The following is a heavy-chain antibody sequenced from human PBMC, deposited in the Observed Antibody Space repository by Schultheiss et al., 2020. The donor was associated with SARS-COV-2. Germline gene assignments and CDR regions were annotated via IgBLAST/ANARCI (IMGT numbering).Heavy chain of an antibody. D-gene: IGHD2-8*01. Sequence: ASVKVSCKASGYTFTSYYMHWVRQAPGQGLEWMGWINPNSGDTGYAQKFQGRVTMTRDTSTRTAYMEVSSLRSEDTAIYYCARTYCTNGECYYFDYWGQGTLVTVSS. CDR3: ARTYCTNGECYYFDY. J-gene: IGHJ4*02. V-gene: IGHV1-2*02. CDR1: GYTFTSYY. CDR2: INPNSGDT.